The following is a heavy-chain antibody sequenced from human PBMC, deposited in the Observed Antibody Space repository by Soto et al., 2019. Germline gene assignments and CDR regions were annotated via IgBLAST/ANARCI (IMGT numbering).Heavy chain of an antibody. D-gene: IGHD6-6*01. V-gene: IGHV1-69*01. J-gene: IGHJ6*02. CDR3: ARDKVIAARRVGPRLGMDV. Sequence: QVQLVQSGAEVKKPGSSVKVSCKASGGTFSSYAISWVRQAPGQWLEWMGGIIPIFGTANYAQKFQGRVTITADESASTAYMELSSLRSEDTAVYYCARDKVIAARRVGPRLGMDVWGQGTTVTVSS. CDR1: GGTFSSYA. CDR2: IIPIFGTA.